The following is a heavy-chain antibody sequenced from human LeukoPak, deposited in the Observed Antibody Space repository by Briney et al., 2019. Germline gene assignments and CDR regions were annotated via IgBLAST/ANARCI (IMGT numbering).Heavy chain of an antibody. CDR2: IYYSGST. D-gene: IGHD3-10*01. V-gene: IGHV4-59*01. CDR3: ARGFGDWGLSWFDP. J-gene: IGHJ5*02. CDR1: GGSISSYY. Sequence: PSETLSLTCTVSGGSISSYYWSWIREPPGKGLKWMGYIYYSGSTNYNPSLKSRVTISVDTSKNQFSLKLTSVTAADTAVYYCARGFGDWGLSWFDPWGQGTLVTVSS.